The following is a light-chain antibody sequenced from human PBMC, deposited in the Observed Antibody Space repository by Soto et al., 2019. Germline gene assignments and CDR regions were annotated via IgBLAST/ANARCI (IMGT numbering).Light chain of an antibody. V-gene: IGKV1-39*01. CDR1: KSISRY. J-gene: IGKJ3*01. Sequence: DIQMTQSPSSLSASVGDRVTITCRASKSISRYLNWYQQKPGKAPTLLIYAASSLQGGVSSRFSGNESGTDFTLTISSLQPEDSATYYCQQTYNMPCTFGPGTKVDIK. CDR2: AAS. CDR3: QQTYNMPCT.